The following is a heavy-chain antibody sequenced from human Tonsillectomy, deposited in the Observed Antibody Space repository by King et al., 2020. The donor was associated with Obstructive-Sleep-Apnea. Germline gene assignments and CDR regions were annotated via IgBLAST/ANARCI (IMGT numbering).Heavy chain of an antibody. V-gene: IGHV4-34*01. CDR2: INHSGSI. CDR3: ARGAVGDTAAEMGDNWFDP. CDR1: GGSLSDYY. J-gene: IGHJ5*02. D-gene: IGHD5-24*01. Sequence: QVQLQQWGAGLLKSSETLSLTCAVFGGSLSDYYWSWIRQPPGKGLEWMGEINHSGSINYNPSLKSRLTISINTSKNQFSLRLSSVTAADTAVYYCARGAVGDTAAEMGDNWFDPWGQGTLVTVSS.